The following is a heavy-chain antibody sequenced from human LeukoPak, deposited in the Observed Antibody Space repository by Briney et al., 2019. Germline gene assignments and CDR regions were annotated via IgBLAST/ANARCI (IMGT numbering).Heavy chain of an antibody. CDR2: ISGSGGST. J-gene: IGHJ6*02. V-gene: IGHV3-23*01. D-gene: IGHD6-13*01. CDR3: AKEISGIAAAGTDGMDV. Sequence: GGSLRLSRAASGFSLSSYAMSWVRQAPRKGLEWVSAISGSGGSTYYADSAKGRFTISRDNSKNTLYLQMNSLRAEDTAVYYCAKEISGIAAAGTDGMDVWGQGTTVTVSS. CDR1: GFSLSSYA.